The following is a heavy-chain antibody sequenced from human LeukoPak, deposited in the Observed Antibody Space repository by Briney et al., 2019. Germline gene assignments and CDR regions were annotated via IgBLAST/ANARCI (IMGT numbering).Heavy chain of an antibody. J-gene: IGHJ4*02. CDR2: IYYSGTT. CDR1: GGSINSDGYY. D-gene: IGHD1-1*01. CDR3: ARYGGTMTGYMYYFDH. Sequence: SETLSLTCTVSGGSINSDGYYWTWIRQHPGKGLEWIGYIYYSGTTYYNPSLESRVTLSVDTSKNQFSLRLSSVTAADTAVYYCARYGGTMTGYMYYFDHWGQGTLVTVSS. V-gene: IGHV4-31*03.